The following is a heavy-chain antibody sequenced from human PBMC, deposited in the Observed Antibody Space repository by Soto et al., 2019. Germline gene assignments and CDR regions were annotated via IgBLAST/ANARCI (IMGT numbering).Heavy chain of an antibody. D-gene: IGHD3-22*01. V-gene: IGHV3-23*01. CDR3: AKLTYPSDSTGYYYERVSGWIDS. Sequence: EVQLLESGGGLIQPGGSLRLSCAASGFMFSSYAMSWVRQAPGKGLEWVSSISASGGTANLADSVEGRCTNSRDNSKSTLYLQMNSLRAEDTAVYYCAKLTYPSDSTGYYYERVSGWIDSWGQGTLVTVSS. CDR1: GFMFSSYA. CDR2: ISASGGTA. J-gene: IGHJ5*01.